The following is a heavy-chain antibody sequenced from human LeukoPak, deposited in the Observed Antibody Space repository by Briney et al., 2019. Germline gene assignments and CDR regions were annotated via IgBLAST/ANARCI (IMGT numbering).Heavy chain of an antibody. D-gene: IGHD1-26*01. Sequence: ASVKVSCKASGYTFTGYYMHWVRQAPGQGLEWMGWINPNSGGTNYAQKFQGRVTMTRDTSISTAYMELSRLRSDDTAVYYCARASYSGSPYDAFDIWGQGTMVTVSS. CDR3: ARASYSGSPYDAFDI. CDR2: INPNSGGT. J-gene: IGHJ3*02. CDR1: GYTFTGYY. V-gene: IGHV1-2*02.